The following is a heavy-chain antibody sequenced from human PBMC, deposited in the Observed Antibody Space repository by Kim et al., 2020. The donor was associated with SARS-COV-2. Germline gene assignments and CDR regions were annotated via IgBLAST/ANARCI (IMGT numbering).Heavy chain of an antibody. V-gene: IGHV3-9*01. D-gene: IGHD6-13*01. CDR3: AKGYYSSIDY. CDR2: ISWNSGSI. Sequence: GGSLRLSCAASGFTFDDYAMHWVRQAPGKGLEWVSGISWNSGSIGYADSVKGRFTISRDNAKNSLYLQMNSLRAEDTALYYCAKGYYSSIDYWGQGTLVT. J-gene: IGHJ4*02. CDR1: GFTFDDYA.